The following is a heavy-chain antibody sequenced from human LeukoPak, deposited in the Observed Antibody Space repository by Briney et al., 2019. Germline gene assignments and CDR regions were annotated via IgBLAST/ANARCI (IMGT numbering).Heavy chain of an antibody. CDR2: IYHSGST. D-gene: IGHD2-2*01. J-gene: IGHJ5*02. CDR3: ARDGSGPLCSSTSCFWFDP. Sequence: SETLSLTCTVSGYSISSGYYWGWIRQPPGKGLEWIGSIYHSGSTYYNPSLKSRVTMSVDTSKNQFSLKLSSVTAADTAVYYCARDGSGPLCSSTSCFWFDPWGQGTLVTVSS. CDR1: GYSISSGYY. V-gene: IGHV4-38-2*02.